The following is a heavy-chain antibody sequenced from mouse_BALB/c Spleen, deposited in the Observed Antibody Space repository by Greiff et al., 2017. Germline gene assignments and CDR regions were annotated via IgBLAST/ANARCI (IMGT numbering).Heavy chain of an antibody. CDR1: GYSFTGYY. J-gene: IGHJ3*01. D-gene: IGHD2-14*01. Sequence: VQLQQSGPELVKPGASVKISCKASGYSFTGYYMHWVKQSHVKSLEWIGRINPYNGATSYNQNFKDKASLTVDKSSSTAYMELHSLTSEDSAVYYCARDYRYGAYWGQGTLVTVSA. CDR3: ARDYRYGAY. CDR2: INPYNGAT. V-gene: IGHV1-26*01.